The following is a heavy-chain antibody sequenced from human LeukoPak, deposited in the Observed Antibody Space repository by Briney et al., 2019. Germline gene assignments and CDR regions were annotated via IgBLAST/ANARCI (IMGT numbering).Heavy chain of an antibody. D-gene: IGHD3-22*01. CDR1: GFTFSDYL. V-gene: IGHV3-7*01. J-gene: IGHJ5*02. CDR3: ARGVPGYHYGSSAYHYDWFDP. CDR2: IKADGSDK. Sequence: QPGGSLRLSCAASGFTFSDYLMTWVRQAPGKGLEWVADIKADGSDKYYVDSVKGRFTILRDNAKNSLYLQMNSLRAEDTAVYYCARGVPGYHYGSSAYHYDWFDPWGQGTLVTVSS.